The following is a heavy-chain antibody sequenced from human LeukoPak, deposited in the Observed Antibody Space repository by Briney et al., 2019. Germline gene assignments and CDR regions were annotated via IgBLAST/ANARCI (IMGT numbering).Heavy chain of an antibody. CDR3: AKDDEMATIIGAFDI. CDR2: IYYSGST. Sequence: PSETLSLTCTVSGGSISSSSYYWGWIRQPPGKGLEWIGSIYYSGSTYYNPSLKSRVAISVDTSKNQFSLKLSSVTAADTALYYCAKDDEMATIIGAFDIWGQGTMVTVSS. CDR1: GGSISSSSYY. J-gene: IGHJ3*02. D-gene: IGHD5-24*01. V-gene: IGHV4-39*07.